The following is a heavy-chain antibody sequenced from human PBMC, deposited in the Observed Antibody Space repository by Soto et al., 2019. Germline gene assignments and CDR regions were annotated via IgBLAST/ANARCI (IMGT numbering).Heavy chain of an antibody. D-gene: IGHD3-22*01. CDR1: GGTFSSYA. CDR3: VRALNYYDSSSSPFNY. V-gene: IGHV1-69*06. Sequence: ASVKVSCKASGGTFSSYAISWVRQAPGQGLEWMGGIIPIFGTANYAQKFQGRVTLTADKSTSTAYMELSSLRSEDTAVYYCVRALNYYDSSSSPFNYWGQGTLVTFSS. CDR2: IIPIFGTA. J-gene: IGHJ4*02.